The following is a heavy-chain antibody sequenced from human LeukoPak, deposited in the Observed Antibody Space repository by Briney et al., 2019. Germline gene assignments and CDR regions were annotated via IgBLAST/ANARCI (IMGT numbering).Heavy chain of an antibody. CDR2: VYTDGITT. D-gene: IGHD2-21*01. CDR3: ARGLGGDPVGFES. Sequence: GGSLRLSCAASGLTFSSYYMHWVRQAPGKGLVWVSRVYTDGITTNYADSVKGRFTISRDNAKNTLYLQMNSLRAEDTAVYYCARGLGGDPVGFESWGRGTLVIVSS. V-gene: IGHV3-74*01. CDR1: GLTFSSYY. J-gene: IGHJ4*02.